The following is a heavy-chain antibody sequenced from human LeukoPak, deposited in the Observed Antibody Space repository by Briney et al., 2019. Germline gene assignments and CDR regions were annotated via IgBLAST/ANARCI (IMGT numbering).Heavy chain of an antibody. CDR1: GYTFTSYG. Sequence: GASVNVSCKASGYTFTSYGISWVRQAPGQGLEWMGWISAYNGNTNYAQKLQGRVTMTTDTSTSTAYMELRSLRSDDTAVYYCARDQGVVVPGAFDIWGQGTMVTVSS. CDR3: ARDQGVVVPGAFDI. CDR2: ISAYNGNT. V-gene: IGHV1-18*01. D-gene: IGHD2-15*01. J-gene: IGHJ3*02.